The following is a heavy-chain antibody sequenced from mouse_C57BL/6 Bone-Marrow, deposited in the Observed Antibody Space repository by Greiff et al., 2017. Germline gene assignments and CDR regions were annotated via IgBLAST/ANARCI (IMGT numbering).Heavy chain of an antibody. J-gene: IGHJ3*01. Sequence: VQLQQSGAELVRPGASVKLSCTASGFNIKDDYMHWVKQRPEQGLEWIGWIDPENGDTEYASKFQGKANITAVTSSNTAYLQLSSLTSADTAVYYCTRYDGYYEGWFAYGGQGTLVTVSA. CDR2: IDPENGDT. CDR1: GFNIKDDY. CDR3: TRYDGYYEGWFAY. D-gene: IGHD2-3*01. V-gene: IGHV14-4*01.